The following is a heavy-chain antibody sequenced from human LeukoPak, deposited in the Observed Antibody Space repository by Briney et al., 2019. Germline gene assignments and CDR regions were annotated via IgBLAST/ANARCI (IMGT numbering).Heavy chain of an antibody. J-gene: IGHJ3*02. CDR2: IKQDGSEK. CDR3: AREDIVVVPAAPVRDAFDI. D-gene: IGHD2-2*01. V-gene: IGHV3-7*03. Sequence: GGSLRLSCAASGFAFSSYWMSWVRQAPGKGLEWVANIKQDGSEKYYVDSVKGRFTISRDNAKNSLYLQMNSLRAEDTAVYYCAREDIVVVPAAPVRDAFDIWGQGTMVTVSS. CDR1: GFAFSSYW.